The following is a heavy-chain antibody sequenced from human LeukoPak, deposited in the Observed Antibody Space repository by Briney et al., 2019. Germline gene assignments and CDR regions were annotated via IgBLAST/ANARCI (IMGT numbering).Heavy chain of an antibody. D-gene: IGHD4-23*01. V-gene: IGHV4-59*11. CDR2: IYYSGST. Sequence: PSETLSLTCTVSGGSISSHYWSWIRQPPGKGLEWIGYIYYSGSTNYNPSLKSRVTISVDTSKNQFSLKLSSMTAADTAVYYCARGDHGGNSAYYYYYMDVWGKGTTVTVSS. CDR3: ARGDHGGNSAYYYYYMDV. CDR1: GGSISSHY. J-gene: IGHJ6*03.